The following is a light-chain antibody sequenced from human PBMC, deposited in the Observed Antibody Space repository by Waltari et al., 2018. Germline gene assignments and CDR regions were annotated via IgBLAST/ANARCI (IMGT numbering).Light chain of an antibody. CDR1: QTINNF. CDR2: DTS. CDR3: QQRSNWLT. J-gene: IGKJ4*02. V-gene: IGKV3-11*01. Sequence: EIVLTQSPATLSLSPGERATLSCRARQTINNFLAWYQQKPGQAPRLLIYDTSTRATGIPARFSGSGSGTDYTLTISRLEPEDFAVYYCQQRSNWLTFGGGTKVEI.